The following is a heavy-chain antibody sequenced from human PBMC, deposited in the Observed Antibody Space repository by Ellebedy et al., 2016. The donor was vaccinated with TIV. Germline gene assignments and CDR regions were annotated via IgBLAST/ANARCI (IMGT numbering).Heavy chain of an antibody. J-gene: IGHJ4*02. CDR1: GFTFSYYW. D-gene: IGHD2-2*03. CDR3: ARRSSGYCVGVKCTTDFDY. V-gene: IGHV3-74*01. Sequence: GESLKISXAASGFTFSYYWMHWVRQAPGKGLVWVSRINNDGTSTSYADSVEGRFTISRDNAKNTLYLQMSSLRAEDTAVYYCARRSSGYCVGVKCTTDFDYWGQGTLVTVSS. CDR2: INNDGTST.